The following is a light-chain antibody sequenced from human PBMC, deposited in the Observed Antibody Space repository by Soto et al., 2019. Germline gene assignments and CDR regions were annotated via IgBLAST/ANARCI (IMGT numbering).Light chain of an antibody. J-gene: IGLJ1*01. CDR1: SIDIGASDY. CDR2: EVN. Sequence: QSALTQPASLSGSPGQSITISCTGTSIDIGASDYVSWFQQHPGKAPKLMISEVNNRPSGVSNRFSGSKSGNTAYLTISGLQVEDEAEYFCCSFTTTSTHVFGTGTKLTVL. V-gene: IGLV2-14*01. CDR3: CSFTTTSTHV.